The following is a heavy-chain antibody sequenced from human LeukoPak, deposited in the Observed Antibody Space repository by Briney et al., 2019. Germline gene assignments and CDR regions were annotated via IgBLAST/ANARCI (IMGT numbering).Heavy chain of an antibody. Sequence: PSETLSLTCTVSGGSISSYYWSWLRPPPGKGLEWIGYIYYSESTNYNPSLKSRVTISVDTSKNQFSLKLSSVTAADTAVYYCARHPRVLRYFDWSTDAFDIWGQGTMVTVSS. CDR1: GGSISSYY. J-gene: IGHJ3*02. CDR3: ARHPRVLRYFDWSTDAFDI. V-gene: IGHV4-59*08. CDR2: IYYSEST. D-gene: IGHD3-9*01.